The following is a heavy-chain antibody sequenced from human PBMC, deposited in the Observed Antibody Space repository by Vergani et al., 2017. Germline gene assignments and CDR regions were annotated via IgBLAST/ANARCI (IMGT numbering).Heavy chain of an antibody. CDR3: ARHSTVEWLVKLGWIDP. CDR2: IYYSGST. J-gene: IGHJ5*02. Sequence: QLQLQESGPGLVKPSATLSLTCSVSGASIRSSNYYWGWIRQPPGKGLVWIASIYYSGSTYSNPSIKSLGTISVDTAKNQFSLMLSSVTAADTAVYFCARHSTVEWLVKLGWIDPWGQGILVIVSS. V-gene: IGHV4-39*01. CDR1: GASIRSSNYY. D-gene: IGHD6-19*01.